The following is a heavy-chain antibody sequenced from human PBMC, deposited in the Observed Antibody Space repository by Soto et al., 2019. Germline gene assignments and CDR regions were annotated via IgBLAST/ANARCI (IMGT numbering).Heavy chain of an antibody. CDR3: AREDYGDYRRIDY. D-gene: IGHD4-17*01. CDR2: IYYSGST. CDR1: GGSISSSSYY. V-gene: IGHV4-39*07. Sequence: PSETLSLTCTVSGGSISSSSYYWGWIRQPPGKGLEWIGSIYYSGSTYYNPSLKSRVTISVDTSKNQFSLKLSSVTAADTAVYYCAREDYGDYRRIDYWGQGTLVTVSS. J-gene: IGHJ4*02.